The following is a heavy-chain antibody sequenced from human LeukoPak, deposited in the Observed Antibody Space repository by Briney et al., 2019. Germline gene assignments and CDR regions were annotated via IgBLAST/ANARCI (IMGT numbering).Heavy chain of an antibody. CDR1: GFTFSSYA. CDR3: AKASPPFGLAGDY. CDR2: ISYDGSNK. Sequence: GRSLRLSCAASGFTFSSYAMHWVRQAPGKGLEWVAVISYDGSNKYYADSVKGRFTISRDNSKNTLYLQMNSLRAEDTAVYYCAKASPPFGLAGDYWGQGTLVTVSS. V-gene: IGHV3-30-3*01. J-gene: IGHJ4*02. D-gene: IGHD6-19*01.